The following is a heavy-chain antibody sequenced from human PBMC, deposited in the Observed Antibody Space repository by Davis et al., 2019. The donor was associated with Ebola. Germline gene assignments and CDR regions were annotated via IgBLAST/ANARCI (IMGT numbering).Heavy chain of an antibody. CDR2: IKSDGRST. V-gene: IGHV3-74*01. D-gene: IGHD4-11*01. J-gene: IGHJ4*02. Sequence: GESLKISCVASGFTFSNYWMHWVRQTPGKGLVWVSRIKSDGRSTSYADSVKGRFTISRDNARNTVYLQMDSLRVEDTAVYYCASGGNNYEDYWGQGTLVTVSS. CDR1: GFTFSNYW. CDR3: ASGGNNYEDY.